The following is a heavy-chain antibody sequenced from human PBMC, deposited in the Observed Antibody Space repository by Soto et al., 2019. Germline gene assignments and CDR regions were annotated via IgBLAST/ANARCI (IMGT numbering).Heavy chain of an antibody. CDR1: EGSIRGYY. J-gene: IGHJ4*02. V-gene: IGHV4-59*01. D-gene: IGHD4-4*01. CDR2: FHYTGIS. CDR3: ARGASNWQYFDY. Sequence: SETLSLTCAVSEGSIRGYYWSWIRQPPGKGLEWIGYFHYTGISNYNSSLKSRVTMSLDTSKNQFSLKLSSVSAADTAIYYCARGASNWQYFDYWGQGALVTVSS.